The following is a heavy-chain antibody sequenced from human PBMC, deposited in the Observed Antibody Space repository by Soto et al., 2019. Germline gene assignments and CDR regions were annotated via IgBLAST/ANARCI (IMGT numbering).Heavy chain of an antibody. CDR2: ISSSSSTI. Sequence: PGGSLRLSCAASGFTFSSYSMNWVRQAPGKGLECVSYISSSSSTIYYADSVKGRFTISRDNSKNTLYLQMNSLRAEDTAVYYCARDQGYKRGDLDYWGQGTLVTVSS. D-gene: IGHD1-1*01. CDR1: GFTFSSYS. V-gene: IGHV3-48*01. J-gene: IGHJ4*02. CDR3: ARDQGYKRGDLDY.